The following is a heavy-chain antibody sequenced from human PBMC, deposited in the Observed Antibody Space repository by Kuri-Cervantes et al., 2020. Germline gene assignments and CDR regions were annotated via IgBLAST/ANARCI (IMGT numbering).Heavy chain of an antibody. CDR2: IIPIFGTA. CDR3: ARVFGEQYYYGSGSPAYGMDV. V-gene: IGHV1-69*13. CDR1: GGTFSSYA. J-gene: IGHJ6*02. Sequence: SVKVSCKASGGTFSSYAISWVRQAPGQGLGWMGGIIPIFGTANYAQKFQGRVTITADESTSTAYMELSSLRSEDTAVYYRARVFGEQYYYGSGSPAYGMDVWGQGTTVTVSS. D-gene: IGHD3-10*01.